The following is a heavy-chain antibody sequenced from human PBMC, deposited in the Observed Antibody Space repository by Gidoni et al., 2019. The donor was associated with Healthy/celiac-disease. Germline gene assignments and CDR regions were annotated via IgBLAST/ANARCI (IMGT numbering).Heavy chain of an antibody. Sequence: EVQLVESGGGLVQPGGSRGPSCASSGFTFSSYAMSWVRQALGKGLEWVSAISGSGGSTYYADSVKGRFTISRDNSKNTLYLQMNSLRAEDTAVYYCAKDFEYSSSSCLDYWGQGTLVTVSS. CDR3: AKDFEYSSSSCLDY. D-gene: IGHD6-6*01. CDR1: GFTFSSYA. CDR2: ISGSGGST. J-gene: IGHJ4*02. V-gene: IGHV3-23*04.